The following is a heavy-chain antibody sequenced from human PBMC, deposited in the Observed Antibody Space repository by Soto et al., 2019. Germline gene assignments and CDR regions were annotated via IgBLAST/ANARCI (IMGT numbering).Heavy chain of an antibody. CDR3: ARQELLVTTRVYYYGMDV. J-gene: IGHJ6*02. V-gene: IGHV1-69*01. CDR1: GGTFSSYA. Sequence: QVQLVQSGAEVKKPGSSVKVSCKASGGTFSSYAISWVRQAPGQGLEWMGGIIPIFGTANYAQKFQGRVTITEDESTSTAYMELRSLRSEDTAVYSWARQELLVTTRVYYYGMDVWGQGTTVTVSS. CDR2: IIPIFGTA. D-gene: IGHD4-17*01.